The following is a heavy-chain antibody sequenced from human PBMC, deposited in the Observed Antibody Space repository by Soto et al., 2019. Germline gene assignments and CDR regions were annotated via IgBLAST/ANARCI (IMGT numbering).Heavy chain of an antibody. J-gene: IGHJ6*02. CDR2: ISGSGGST. V-gene: IGHV3-23*01. CDR3: AKVQSDYGGHDYYYYYGMDV. Sequence: GGSLRLSCAASGFTFSSYAMSWVRQAPGKGLEWVSAISGSGGSTYYADSVKGRFTISRDNSKNTLYLQMNSLRAEDTAVYYCAKVQSDYGGHDYYYYYGMDVWGQGTTVTVSS. D-gene: IGHD4-17*01. CDR1: GFTFSSYA.